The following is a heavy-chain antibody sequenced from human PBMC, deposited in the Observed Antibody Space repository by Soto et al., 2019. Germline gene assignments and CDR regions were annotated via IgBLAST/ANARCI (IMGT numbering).Heavy chain of an antibody. Sequence: EVQLVESGGGLVQPGGSLRLSCAASGFTFSSYWMLWVRQAPGKGLVWVSRINSDGSTTSYADPVKGRFTISRDNAKNTPYLPMNSLRAEDKAVYYCARVNPGYSYVNYWGQGTLVTVSS. D-gene: IGHD5-18*01. V-gene: IGHV3-74*01. J-gene: IGHJ4*02. CDR3: ARVNPGYSYVNY. CDR1: GFTFSSYW. CDR2: INSDGSTT.